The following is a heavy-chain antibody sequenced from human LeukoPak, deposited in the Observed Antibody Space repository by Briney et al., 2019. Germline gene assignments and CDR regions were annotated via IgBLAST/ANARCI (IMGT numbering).Heavy chain of an antibody. CDR1: GFTFSSYA. D-gene: IGHD3-3*01. J-gene: IGHJ4*02. V-gene: IGHV3-23*01. CDR3: AKDVIGSPYYDFWSGYPRGGYFDY. Sequence: GGSLRLSCAASGFTFSSYAMSWVRQAPGKGLEWVSAISGSGGSTYYADSVKGRFTISRDNSKNTLYLQMNSLRAEDTAVYYCAKDVIGSPYYDFWSGYPRGGYFDYWGQGTLVTVSS. CDR2: ISGSGGST.